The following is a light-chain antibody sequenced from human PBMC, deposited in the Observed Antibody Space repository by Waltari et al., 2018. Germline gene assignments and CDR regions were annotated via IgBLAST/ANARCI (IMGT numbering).Light chain of an antibody. J-gene: IGKJ1*01. CDR2: FAS. Sequence: DIVMTQSPLSLSVTPGEPASISCRSSQSLLHSNGYNYLDWYLQKPGQPPQLLIYFASNRASGVPDRFGGSGSGTDFTPKISRVEAEDVGVYYCMQALQTPRTFGQGTKVEIK. CDR1: QSLLHSNGYNY. V-gene: IGKV2-28*01. CDR3: MQALQTPRT.